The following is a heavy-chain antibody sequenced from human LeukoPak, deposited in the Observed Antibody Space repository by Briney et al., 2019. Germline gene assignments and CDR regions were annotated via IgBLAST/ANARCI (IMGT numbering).Heavy chain of an antibody. D-gene: IGHD2-21*01. Sequence: SETLSLTCAVYGGSFSGYYWSWIRQPPGKGLEWIGEINHSGSTNYNPSLKSRVTISVDTSKNQFSLKLSSVTAADTAVYYCARGLAYCGGDCYSFDYWGQGTLVTVPS. V-gene: IGHV4-34*01. CDR1: GGSFSGYY. CDR3: ARGLAYCGGDCYSFDY. CDR2: INHSGST. J-gene: IGHJ4*02.